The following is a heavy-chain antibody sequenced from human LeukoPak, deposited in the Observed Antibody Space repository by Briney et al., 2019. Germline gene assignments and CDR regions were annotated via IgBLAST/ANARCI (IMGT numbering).Heavy chain of an antibody. CDR2: INPNSGGT. Sequence: GASVKVSCKASGYTFTGYYMHWVRQAPGQGLEWMGWINPNSGGTNYAQKFQGRVTMTRDTSISTAYMELSRLRSDDTAVYYCASAQGGWLLLRSPLDYWGQGTLVTVSS. J-gene: IGHJ4*02. CDR3: ASAQGGWLLLRSPLDY. V-gene: IGHV1-2*02. CDR1: GYTFTGYY. D-gene: IGHD3-22*01.